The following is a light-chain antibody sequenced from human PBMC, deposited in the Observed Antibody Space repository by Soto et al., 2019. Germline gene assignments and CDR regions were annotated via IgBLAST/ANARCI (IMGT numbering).Light chain of an antibody. CDR1: TSNIGSNH. CDR3: ATWHDGLWV. CDR2: STY. Sequence: QSVLTQPPSVSGTPGQRVTISCSGSTSNIGSNHVNWYQQLPGTAPKLLIYSTYRRPSGVPDRFSASKSGTSASLAISGLRSEDEADFYCATWHDGLWVSGGGTKLTVL. J-gene: IGLJ3*02. V-gene: IGLV1-47*02.